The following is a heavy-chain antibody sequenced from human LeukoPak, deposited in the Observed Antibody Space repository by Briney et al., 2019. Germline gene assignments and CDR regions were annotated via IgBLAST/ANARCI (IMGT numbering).Heavy chain of an antibody. CDR1: GGSISSSSYY. J-gene: IGHJ4*02. V-gene: IGHV4-39*01. CDR3: ATRASRGYDFWSGYYTQFYFDY. D-gene: IGHD3-3*01. CDR2: IYYSGST. Sequence: SETLSLTCTVSGGSISSSSYYWGWIRQPPGKGLEWIGSIYYSGSTYYNPTLKSRVTISVDTSKNQFSLKLSSVTAADTAVYYCATRASRGYDFWSGYYTQFYFDYWGQGTLVTVSS.